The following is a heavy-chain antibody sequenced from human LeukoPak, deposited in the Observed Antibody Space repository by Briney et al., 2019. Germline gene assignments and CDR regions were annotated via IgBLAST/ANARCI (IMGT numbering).Heavy chain of an antibody. Sequence: SETLSLTCTVSGGSISSYYWSWIRQPPGKGLEWIGYIYYSGRTNYNPSLKSRVTISVDTSKNQFSLKLSSVTAADTAVYYCARERQDSGSYSPPIFDYWGQGTLVTVSS. CDR3: ARERQDSGSYSPPIFDY. D-gene: IGHD1-26*01. CDR1: GGSISSYY. J-gene: IGHJ4*02. CDR2: IYYSGRT. V-gene: IGHV4-59*01.